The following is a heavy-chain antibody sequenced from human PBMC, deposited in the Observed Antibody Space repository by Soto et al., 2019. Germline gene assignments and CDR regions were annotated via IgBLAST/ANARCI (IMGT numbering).Heavy chain of an antibody. D-gene: IGHD1-26*01. Sequence: QVQLVQSGAEVKKPGSSVNVSCKASGGTFSSYSIHWVRQAPGQGLEWMGEIIPIFGTANYAQKFQGRVTITADDSKSTAYPELSSLRAEETAVYYCARDGGRHSAGIDYWGQGTLVTVSS. CDR2: IIPIFGTA. J-gene: IGHJ4*02. CDR3: ARDGGRHSAGIDY. CDR1: GGTFSSYS. V-gene: IGHV1-69*01.